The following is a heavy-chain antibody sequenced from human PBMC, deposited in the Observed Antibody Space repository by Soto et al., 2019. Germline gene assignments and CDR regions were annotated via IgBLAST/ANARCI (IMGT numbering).Heavy chain of an antibody. CDR3: ATFRTVDY. Sequence: EVQLVESGGGLVQPGRSLRLSCAASGCTFDDYAMHWVRQAPGKGLEWVSGISWNSGSIGYADSVKGRFTISRDNAKNSLYLQMNSLRAEDTALYYCATFRTVDYWGQGTLVTVSS. CDR2: ISWNSGSI. J-gene: IGHJ4*02. CDR1: GCTFDDYA. V-gene: IGHV3-9*01.